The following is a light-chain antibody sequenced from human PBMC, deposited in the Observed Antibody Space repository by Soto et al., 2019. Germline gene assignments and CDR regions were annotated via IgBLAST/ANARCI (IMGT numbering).Light chain of an antibody. CDR2: DAS. J-gene: IGKJ3*01. V-gene: IGKV3-15*01. CDR3: QQYNTWPLP. CDR1: QSVSGN. Sequence: ETVMTQSPATLSVSPGERPTLSCRASQSVSGNLAWYQQKPGQAPRLLIYDASTRATGIPARFSGSGSGTEFTLTISSLQSEDFAVYYCQQYNTWPLPFGPGTKVDIK.